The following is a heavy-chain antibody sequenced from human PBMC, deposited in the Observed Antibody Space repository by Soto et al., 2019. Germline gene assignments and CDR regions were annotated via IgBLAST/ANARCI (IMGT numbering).Heavy chain of an antibody. D-gene: IGHD2-2*01. CDR1: GFTFRSNS. V-gene: IGHV3-48*01. Sequence: GGSLRLSCAASGFTFRSNSMNWARQAPGKGLEWLSYISTSNTIYYADSAKGRFTISRDNAKNSLYLQMNSLRAEDTAVYYCARGDCSSTSCYGGVFDYWGQGTLVTVSS. CDR2: ISTSNTI. CDR3: ARGDCSSTSCYGGVFDY. J-gene: IGHJ4*02.